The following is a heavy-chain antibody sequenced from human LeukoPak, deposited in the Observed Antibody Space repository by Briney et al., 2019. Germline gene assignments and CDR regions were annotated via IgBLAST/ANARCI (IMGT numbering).Heavy chain of an antibody. CDR3: ARERPDSFDS. D-gene: IGHD6-6*01. CDR2: IYSGGGT. CDR1: GFTVRNNY. V-gene: IGHV3-66*01. J-gene: IGHJ4*02. Sequence: GGSLRLSCAASGFTVRNNYMSWVRQAPGKGLEWVSVIYSGGGTYYEDSVKGRFNISRDNSKNTLYLQMNSLRPEDTAVYYCARERPDSFDSWGQGTLVTVSS.